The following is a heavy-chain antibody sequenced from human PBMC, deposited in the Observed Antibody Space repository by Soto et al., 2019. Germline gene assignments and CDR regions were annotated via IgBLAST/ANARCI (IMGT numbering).Heavy chain of an antibody. V-gene: IGHV1-24*01. Sequence: ASVKVSRKVSGYTLTELSMHWVRQAPGKGLEWMGGFDPEDGETIYAQKFQGRVTMTEDTSTDTAYMELSSLRSEDTAVYHCATGIAVAGRGDYYYGMDVWGQGTTVTVSS. J-gene: IGHJ6*02. CDR1: GYTLTELS. CDR3: ATGIAVAGRGDYYYGMDV. D-gene: IGHD6-19*01. CDR2: FDPEDGET.